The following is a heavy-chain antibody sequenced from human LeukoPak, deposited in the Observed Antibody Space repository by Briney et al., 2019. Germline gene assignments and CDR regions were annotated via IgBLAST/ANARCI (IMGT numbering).Heavy chain of an antibody. CDR3: ARDRAMAVAGNNFDY. Sequence: GESLRLSCAASGFTLSTYSMNWVRQAPGKGLEWVSSISGSSSYMYYADSVKGRFTIARDNAKNSLYLQMESLRAEDTAVYFCARDRAMAVAGNNFDYWGQGTLVIVSS. CDR1: GFTLSTYS. J-gene: IGHJ4*02. V-gene: IGHV3-21*01. D-gene: IGHD6-19*01. CDR2: ISGSSSYM.